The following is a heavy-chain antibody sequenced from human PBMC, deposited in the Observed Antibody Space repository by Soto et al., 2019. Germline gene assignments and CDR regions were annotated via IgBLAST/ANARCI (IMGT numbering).Heavy chain of an antibody. V-gene: IGHV3-23*01. D-gene: IGHD2-8*01. CDR3: AKDFMYLYGMDV. Sequence: EVQLLESGGGLVQPGGSLRLSCAASGFTFSSYAMSWVRQAPGKGLEWVSAISGSGGSTYYADSVKGRFTISRGNSKNTLYLQMNSLRAEDTAVYYCAKDFMYLYGMDVWGQGTTVTVSS. CDR1: GFTFSSYA. J-gene: IGHJ6*02. CDR2: ISGSGGST.